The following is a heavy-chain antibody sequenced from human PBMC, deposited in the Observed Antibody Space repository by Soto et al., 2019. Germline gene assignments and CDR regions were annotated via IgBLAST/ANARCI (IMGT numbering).Heavy chain of an antibody. CDR3: AKEGRGDYYARGILDG. J-gene: IGHJ4*02. Sequence: EVQLLESGGGLVQPGGSLRLSCAASGFTLSSYAMSWVRQAPGKGLEWVSAISGSGGSTYYADSVKGRFTISRDNSKNTLYLQMNSLRAEDTAVYYCAKEGRGDYYARGILDGWGQGTLVTVSS. CDR2: ISGSGGST. V-gene: IGHV3-23*01. D-gene: IGHD3-10*02. CDR1: GFTLSSYA.